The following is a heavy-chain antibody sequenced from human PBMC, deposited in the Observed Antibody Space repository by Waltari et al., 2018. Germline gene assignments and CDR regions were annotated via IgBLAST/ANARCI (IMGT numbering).Heavy chain of an antibody. D-gene: IGHD3-22*01. CDR3: ARYYYDSSGYLIDY. V-gene: IGHV4-39*07. CDR1: GGSISSSSYY. J-gene: IGHJ4*02. Sequence: QLQLQESGPGLVKPSATLSLTCTVSGGSISSSSYYWGWIRQPPGKGLEWIGSIYYSGGTYYNPSLKSRVTISVDTSKNQFSLKLSSVTAADTAVYYCARYYYDSSGYLIDYWGQGTLVTVSS. CDR2: IYYSGGT.